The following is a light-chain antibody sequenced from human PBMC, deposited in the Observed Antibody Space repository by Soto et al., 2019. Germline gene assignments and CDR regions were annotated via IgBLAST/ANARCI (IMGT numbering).Light chain of an antibody. CDR3: QQYKSFWT. J-gene: IGKJ1*01. CDR2: DAS. CDR1: QTITNW. Sequence: DIQMTQSPSSLSASEGARVTITFRSSQTITNWLAWYQQKPGKAPRLLIYDASSLESWVPSRFSGSGSGTEFTLTISSLQSEDFATYYCQQYKSFWTFGQGTKVDIK. V-gene: IGKV1-5*01.